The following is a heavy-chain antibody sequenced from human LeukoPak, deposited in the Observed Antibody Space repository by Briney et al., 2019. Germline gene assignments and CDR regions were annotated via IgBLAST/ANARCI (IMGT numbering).Heavy chain of an antibody. CDR1: GYTFTGYY. CDR3: ARESPIIVVPAAMRFARDRSYYGMDV. Sequence: ASVKVSCKASGYTFTGYYMHWVQQAPGQGLEWMGWISAYNGKTNYAQKLQGRVTMTTDTSTSTAYMELRSLRSDDTAVYYCARESPIIVVPAAMRFARDRSYYGMDVWGQGTTVTVSS. V-gene: IGHV1-18*04. CDR2: ISAYNGKT. J-gene: IGHJ6*02. D-gene: IGHD2-2*01.